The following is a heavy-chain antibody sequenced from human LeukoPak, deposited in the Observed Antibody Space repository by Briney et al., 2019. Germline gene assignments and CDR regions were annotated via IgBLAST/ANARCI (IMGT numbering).Heavy chain of an antibody. CDR3: ARVSPMVRGVFDY. CDR2: IYHSGST. CDR1: GGSISSSNW. V-gene: IGHV4-4*02. D-gene: IGHD3-10*01. Sequence: PSETLSLTCAVSGGSISSSNWWSWVRQPPGKGLEWIGEIYHSGSTNYNPSLKSRVTISVDKSKNQFSLKLSSVTAADTAVYYCARVSPMVRGVFDYWGQGTLVTVSS. J-gene: IGHJ4*02.